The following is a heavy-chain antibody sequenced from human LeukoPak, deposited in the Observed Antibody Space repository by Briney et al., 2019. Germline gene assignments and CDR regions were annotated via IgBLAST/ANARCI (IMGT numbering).Heavy chain of an antibody. CDR2: IYYTGSA. CDR1: GGSINSYY. D-gene: IGHD2-15*01. J-gene: IGHJ4*02. V-gene: IGHV4-59*01. Sequence: SETLSLTCTVSGGSINSYYWSWIRQPPGKGLEWIGYIYYTGSANYNPSLKSRVTISVDTSENHFSLNLNSMTAADTAVYYCARGWYGGSWYYFDAWGQGTLVTVSS. CDR3: ARGWYGGSWYYFDA.